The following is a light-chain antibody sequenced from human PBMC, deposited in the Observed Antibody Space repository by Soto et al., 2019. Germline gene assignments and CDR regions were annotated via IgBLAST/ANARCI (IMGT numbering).Light chain of an antibody. CDR2: EVS. CDR3: SSYTSSSTNVV. J-gene: IGLJ2*01. Sequence: QSALTQPASVSGSPGQSITISCTGTSSDVGGYNYVSWYQQHPGKAPKLMLYEVSNRPSGVSNRFSGSKSGNTASLTISGLQGEDEADYYCSSYTSSSTNVVFGGGTKLTVL. V-gene: IGLV2-14*01. CDR1: SSDVGGYNY.